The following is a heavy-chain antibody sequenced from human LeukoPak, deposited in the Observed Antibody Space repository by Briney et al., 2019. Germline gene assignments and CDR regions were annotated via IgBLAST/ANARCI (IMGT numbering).Heavy chain of an antibody. V-gene: IGHV3-48*01. Sequence: GGSLRLSCAASGFTFSNYSMNWVRQAPGKGLEWVSYISRSSSTIYYADSVKGRFTISRDNAKNSLYLQMNSLRAEDTAVYYCARAKRNGFDIWGQGTMVTVSS. CDR1: GFTFSNYS. CDR2: ISRSSSTI. J-gene: IGHJ3*02. CDR3: ARAKRNGFDI.